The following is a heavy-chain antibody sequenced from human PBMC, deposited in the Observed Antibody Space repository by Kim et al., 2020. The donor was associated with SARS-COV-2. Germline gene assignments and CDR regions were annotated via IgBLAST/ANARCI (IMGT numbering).Heavy chain of an antibody. D-gene: IGHD3-22*01. V-gene: IGHV1-69*04. J-gene: IGHJ6*02. CDR3: ASPSGRNYYDSSGNYYYYGMDV. Sequence: SVKVSCKASGGTFSSYAISWVRQAPGQGLEWMGRIIPILGIANYAQKFQGRVTITADKSTSTAYMELSSLRSEDTAVYYCASPSGRNYYDSSGNYYYYGMDVWGQGTTVTVSS. CDR2: IIPILGIA. CDR1: GGTFSSYA.